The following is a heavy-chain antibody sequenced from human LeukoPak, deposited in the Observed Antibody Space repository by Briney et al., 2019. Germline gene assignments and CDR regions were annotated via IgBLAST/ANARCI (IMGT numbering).Heavy chain of an antibody. J-gene: IGHJ5*02. V-gene: IGHV1-2*02. CDR2: INPNSGGT. CDR1: GYTFTAYY. D-gene: IGHD2-21*01. CDR3: AVVLSYCCGFDP. Sequence: ASVKVSCKASGYTFTAYYMHWVRQAPGQGLEWIGWINPNSGGTNYAEKFQDRVAMTTDTSISTGYMELSRLTFDDTAIYYCAVVLSYCCGFDPWGRGTLVTVS.